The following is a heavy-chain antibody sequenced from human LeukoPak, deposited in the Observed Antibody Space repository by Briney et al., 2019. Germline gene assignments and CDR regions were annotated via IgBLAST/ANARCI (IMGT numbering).Heavy chain of an antibody. CDR2: INPSGGST. CDR3: ARVASSGNAAFDI. D-gene: IGHD3-10*01. CDR1: GYTFTSYY. V-gene: IGHV1-46*01. J-gene: IGHJ3*02. Sequence: ASVKVSCKASGYTFTSYYIHWVRQAPGQGLEWMGIINPSGGSTSYAQKFQGRVTMTRDTSTSTVYMELSSLRSEDTAVYYCARVASSGNAAFDIWGQGTMVTVSS.